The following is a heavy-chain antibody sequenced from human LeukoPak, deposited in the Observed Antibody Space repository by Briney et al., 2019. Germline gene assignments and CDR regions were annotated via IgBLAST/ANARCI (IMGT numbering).Heavy chain of an antibody. CDR3: ARGSNPPTYDFWSGYYYYYYYMDV. Sequence: ASVKVSCKASGYTFTGYYMHWVRQAPGQGLEWMGWINPNSGGTNYAQKFQGRVTMTRDTSISTAYTELSRLRSDDTAVYYCARGSNPPTYDFWSGYYYYYYYMDVWGKGTTVAVSS. D-gene: IGHD3-3*01. J-gene: IGHJ6*03. V-gene: IGHV1-2*02. CDR1: GYTFTGYY. CDR2: INPNSGGT.